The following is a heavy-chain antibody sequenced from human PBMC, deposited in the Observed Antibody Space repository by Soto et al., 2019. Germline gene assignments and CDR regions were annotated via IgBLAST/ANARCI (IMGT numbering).Heavy chain of an antibody. J-gene: IGHJ4*02. CDR2: IYWDDDK. CDR3: AHRVLRTVFGLVTTTAIYFDF. CDR1: GFSLTTSGVG. Sequence: QITLNESGPTQVKPRQTLTLTCTFSGFSLTTSGVGVGWIRQSPGKAPEWLALIYWDDDKRYSPSLKSRLTDTKDTSKNHVVLTIADLDPADTASYYCAHRVLRTVFGLVTTTAIYFDFWGQGTPVAVSS. V-gene: IGHV2-5*02. D-gene: IGHD3-3*01.